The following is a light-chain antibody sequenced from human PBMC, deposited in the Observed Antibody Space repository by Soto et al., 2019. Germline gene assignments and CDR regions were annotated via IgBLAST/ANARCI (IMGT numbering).Light chain of an antibody. CDR3: QQYGSSPWT. Sequence: EIVLTQSPGTLSLSPGERATLSCRASQSVSSSYLARYQQKPGQAPRLLIYGASSRATGITDRFSGSGSGSEFTLTISSLEPQDFAVYYCQQYGSSPWTFSPGTKVQI. J-gene: IGKJ1*01. CDR1: QSVSSSY. CDR2: GAS. V-gene: IGKV3-20*01.